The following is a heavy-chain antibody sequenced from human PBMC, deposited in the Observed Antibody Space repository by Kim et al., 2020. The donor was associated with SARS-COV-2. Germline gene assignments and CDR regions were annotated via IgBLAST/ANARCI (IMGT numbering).Heavy chain of an antibody. CDR2: NT. D-gene: IGHD3-10*01. Sequence: NTNYAQKLQGRVTMTTDTSTSTAYMELRSLRSDDTAVYYCARKGPRGFQHWGQGTLVTVSS. CDR3: ARKGPRGFQH. J-gene: IGHJ1*01. V-gene: IGHV1-18*01.